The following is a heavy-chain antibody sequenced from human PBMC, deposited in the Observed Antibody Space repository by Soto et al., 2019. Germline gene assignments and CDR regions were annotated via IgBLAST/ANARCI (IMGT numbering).Heavy chain of an antibody. CDR2: IYNGGST. Sequence: SETMALSCTVFGDSGSGVGCHGAWLLRPTGKGLEWIGYIYNGGSTYYRPSLESRMHMSLDATRNHYSLRLTPVTAAHTAVYFCARAPVGLDTISYCDYWGQGKLVTVPQ. D-gene: IGHD3-3*01. CDR1: GDSGSGVGCH. J-gene: IGHJ4*02. V-gene: IGHV4-30-4*01. CDR3: ARAPVGLDTISYCDY.